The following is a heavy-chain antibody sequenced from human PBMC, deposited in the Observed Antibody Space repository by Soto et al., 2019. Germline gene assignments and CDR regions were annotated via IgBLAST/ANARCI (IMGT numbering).Heavy chain of an antibody. Sequence: GGSLRLSCAASGFTFSSYGMHWVRQAPGKGLEWVAVIWYDGSNKYYADSVKGRFTISRDNSKNTLYLQMNSLRAEDTAVYYCARDRDYGDYVGVLFDHYYYMDVWGKGTTVTVSS. D-gene: IGHD4-17*01. V-gene: IGHV3-33*01. CDR1: GFTFSSYG. J-gene: IGHJ6*03. CDR3: ARDRDYGDYVGVLFDHYYYMDV. CDR2: IWYDGSNK.